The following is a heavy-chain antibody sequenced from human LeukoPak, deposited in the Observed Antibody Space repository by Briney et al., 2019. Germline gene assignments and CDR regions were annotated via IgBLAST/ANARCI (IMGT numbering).Heavy chain of an antibody. V-gene: IGHV3-21*01. Sequence: GGSLRLPCAASGFTFSSYSMNWVRQAPGKGLEWVSSISSSSSYIYYADSVKGRFTISRDNAKNSLYLQMNSLRAEDTAVYYCARDIPYPSVYFDYWGQGTLVTVSS. J-gene: IGHJ4*02. D-gene: IGHD2-2*02. CDR2: ISSSSSYI. CDR1: GFTFSSYS. CDR3: ARDIPYPSVYFDY.